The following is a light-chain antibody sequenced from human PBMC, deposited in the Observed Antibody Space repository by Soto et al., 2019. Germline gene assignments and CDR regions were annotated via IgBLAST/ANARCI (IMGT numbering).Light chain of an antibody. V-gene: IGLV2-8*01. CDR3: NAQADNGKHV. Sequence: QSALTQPPSASGSPGQSVTISCTGNSNDVGHSSFISWYQQHPGKGPKLIIYEVSKRPSGVPDRFSGSKSGNTASLSVSGLQDEDEADYFCNAQADNGKHVFGTGTKLPS. CDR1: SNDVGHSSF. J-gene: IGLJ1*01. CDR2: EVS.